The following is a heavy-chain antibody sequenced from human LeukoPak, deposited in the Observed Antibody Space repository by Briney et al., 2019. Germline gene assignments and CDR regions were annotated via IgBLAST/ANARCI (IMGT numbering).Heavy chain of an antibody. V-gene: IGHV3-15*01. D-gene: IGHD2-15*01. CDR3: TTDDWAVAVGATHYNWFDP. CDR2: IKSKSDGGAV. Sequence: PGGSLRLSCAASGFTFSNAWMSWVRQAPGKGLEWVGRIKSKSDGGAVDYAAPVKGRFTISRDDSKNTLYLQMSSLKTEDTAVYFCTTDDWAVAVGATHYNWFDPWGQGTLVTVSS. CDR1: GFTFSNAW. J-gene: IGHJ5*02.